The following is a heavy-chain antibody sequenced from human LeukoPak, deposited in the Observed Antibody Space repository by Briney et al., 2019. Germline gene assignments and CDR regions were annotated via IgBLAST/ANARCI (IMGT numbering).Heavy chain of an antibody. CDR2: IYNSGSA. D-gene: IGHD5-12*01. V-gene: IGHV4-61*02. Sequence: ASQTPSLTCTVSGGSINSVSHYWSWIRQPAGKGLEWIGRIYNSGSANYNPSLKSRVTISVDTSKNQFSLKLNSVTAADTAVYYCARAYSPLDYFDYWGQGTLVTVSS. CDR1: GGSINSVSHY. CDR3: ARAYSPLDYFDY. J-gene: IGHJ4*02.